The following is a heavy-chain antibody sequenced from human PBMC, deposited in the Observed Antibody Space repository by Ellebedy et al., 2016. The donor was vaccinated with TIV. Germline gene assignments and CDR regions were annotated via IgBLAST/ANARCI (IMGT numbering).Heavy chain of an antibody. Sequence: PGGSLRLSCATSGFSVSGMHWVRQAPGQGLEWVAFVRSDGTTKYYMDSVKGRFNISRDISKNTLDLQMNSLTTEDTGVYYCVKGAYPVPTVMAVWGQGTMVIVSS. CDR1: GFSVSG. J-gene: IGHJ6*02. CDR2: VRSDGTTK. CDR3: VKGAYPVPTVMAV. D-gene: IGHD3-16*01. V-gene: IGHV3-30*02.